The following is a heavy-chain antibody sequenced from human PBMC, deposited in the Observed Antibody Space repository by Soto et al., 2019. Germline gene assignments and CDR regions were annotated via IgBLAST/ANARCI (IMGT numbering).Heavy chain of an antibody. J-gene: IGHJ5*02. CDR2: IDSSGEK. D-gene: IGHD6-19*01. CDR1: GLSITDSEMG. CDR3: ARRHLAVAVSPWFDP. V-gene: IGHV2-26*01. Sequence: QVTLKESGPVLVKPTETLTLRCTVSGLSITDSEMGVSWIRQPPGQPLEWLAHIDSSGEKSYRTFLNSRLANSKDPSKRQIVLTMTNMDPADTATYYCARRHLAVAVSPWFDPWGQGIPVTVSS.